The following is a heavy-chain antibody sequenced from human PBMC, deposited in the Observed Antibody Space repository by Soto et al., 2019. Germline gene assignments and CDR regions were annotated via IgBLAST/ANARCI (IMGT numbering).Heavy chain of an antibody. Sequence: TLSLTCTVSGGSISSSSYYWGWIRQPPGKGLEWIGSIYYSGSTYYNPSLKSRVTISVDTSKNQFSLKLSSVTAADTAVYYCARYPRYGYSSSYRYFDYWGQGTLVTVSS. CDR3: ARYPRYGYSSSYRYFDY. CDR2: IYYSGST. V-gene: IGHV4-39*01. D-gene: IGHD6-13*01. J-gene: IGHJ4*02. CDR1: GGSISSSSYY.